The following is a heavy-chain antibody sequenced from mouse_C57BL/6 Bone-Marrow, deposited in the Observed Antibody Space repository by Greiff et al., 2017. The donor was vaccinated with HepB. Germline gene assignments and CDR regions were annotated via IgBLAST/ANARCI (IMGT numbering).Heavy chain of an antibody. Sequence: VKLQESGAELVRPGASVTLSCKASGYTFTDYEMHWVKQTPVHGLEWIGAIDPETGGTAYNQKFKGKAILTADKSSSTAYMALRSLTSEDSAVYYCTRSDDGYYRYWFAYWGQGTLVTVSA. D-gene: IGHD2-3*01. CDR1: GYTFTDYE. J-gene: IGHJ3*01. CDR2: IDPETGGT. V-gene: IGHV1-15*01. CDR3: TRSDDGYYRYWFAY.